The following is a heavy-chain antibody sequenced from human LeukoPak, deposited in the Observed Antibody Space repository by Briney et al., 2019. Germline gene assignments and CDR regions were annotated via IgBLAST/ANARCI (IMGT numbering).Heavy chain of an antibody. D-gene: IGHD3-3*01. J-gene: IGHJ6*02. Sequence: SGTLSLTCAVSGGSISSSNWWSWVRQPPGKGLEWIGEINHSGSTNYNPSLKSRVTISVDTSKNQFSLKLSSVTAADTAVYYCARGLYDFWSGYSRFGMDVWGQGTTVTVSS. CDR2: INHSGST. V-gene: IGHV4-4*02. CDR3: ARGLYDFWSGYSRFGMDV. CDR1: GGSISSSNW.